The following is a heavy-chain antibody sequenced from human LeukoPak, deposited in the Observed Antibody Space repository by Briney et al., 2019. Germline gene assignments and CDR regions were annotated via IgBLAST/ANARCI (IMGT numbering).Heavy chain of an antibody. V-gene: IGHV3-7*01. CDR2: IKQDGSEK. J-gene: IGHJ4*02. Sequence: GGSLRLSCAASGFTFSSYWMSWVRQAPGKGLEWVANIKQDGSEKYYVDSVKGRFTISRDNAKNSLYLQMNSLRAEDTAVYYCARRYCSSTSCYVGSFDYWGQGTLVTVSS. CDR1: GFTFSSYW. CDR3: ARRYCSSTSCYVGSFDY. D-gene: IGHD2-2*01.